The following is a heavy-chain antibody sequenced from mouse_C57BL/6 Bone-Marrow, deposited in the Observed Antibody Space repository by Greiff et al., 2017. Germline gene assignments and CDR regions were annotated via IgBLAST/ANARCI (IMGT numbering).Heavy chain of an antibody. CDR2: FYPGSGSI. V-gene: IGHV1-62-2*01. Sequence: QVQLKQSGAELVKPGASVKLSCKASGYIFTEYTIHWVKQRSGQGLEWIGWFYPGSGSIKYNERFKDKATLTADKSPNTVYMELSRLTSEDSAVYFCARHERYYDYEGYFDYWGRGTTLTVSS. CDR3: ARHERYYDYEGYFDY. D-gene: IGHD2-4*01. CDR1: GYIFTEYT. J-gene: IGHJ2*01.